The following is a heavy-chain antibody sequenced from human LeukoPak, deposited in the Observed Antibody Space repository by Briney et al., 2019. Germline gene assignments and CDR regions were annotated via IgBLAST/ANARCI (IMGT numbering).Heavy chain of an antibody. V-gene: IGHV3-23*01. CDR3: AKEAGVAAIGGVLDY. D-gene: IGHD2-15*01. Sequence: PGGSLRISCAASGFTFSSYAMSWVRQAPGKGLEWVSIISGSGGSADYADSVKGRFTTSRDNFKNTLYLQMNSLRAEDTAVYYCAKEAGVAAIGGVLDYWGQGTLVTVSS. J-gene: IGHJ4*02. CDR2: ISGSGGSA. CDR1: GFTFSSYA.